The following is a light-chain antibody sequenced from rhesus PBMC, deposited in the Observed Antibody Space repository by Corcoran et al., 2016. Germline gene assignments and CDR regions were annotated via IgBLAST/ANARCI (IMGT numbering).Light chain of an antibody. Sequence: ETVVTQSPATLSLSPGERANLTCRASQSVGSYLAWYQQQPWQAPSLLIYGASSRATGIPDRCSGSGSGTDFTLPISSLEPEDVGFYYCQQNSNLFTFGPGTKLDIQ. CDR1: QSVGSY. CDR3: QQNSNLFT. V-gene: IGKV3-24*04. J-gene: IGKJ3*01. CDR2: GAS.